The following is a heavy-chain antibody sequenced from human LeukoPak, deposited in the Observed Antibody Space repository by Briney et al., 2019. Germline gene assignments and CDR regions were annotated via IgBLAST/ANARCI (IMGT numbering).Heavy chain of an antibody. CDR2: IYYSGST. Sequence: SETLSLTCTVSGGSISSGGYSWSWIRQHPGKGLEWIGYIYYSGSTYYNPSLKSRVTISVDTSKNQFSLKLSSVTAADTAVYYCARGDYDYYYGMDVWGQGTTVTVSS. J-gene: IGHJ6*02. D-gene: IGHD2-21*02. CDR3: ARGDYDYYYGMDV. V-gene: IGHV4-31*03. CDR1: GGSISSGGYS.